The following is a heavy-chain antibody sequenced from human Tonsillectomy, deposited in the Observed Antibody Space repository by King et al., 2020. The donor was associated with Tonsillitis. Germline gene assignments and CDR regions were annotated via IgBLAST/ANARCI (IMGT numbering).Heavy chain of an antibody. CDR2: ISPNSGGT. Sequence: QLVQSGAEVKKPGASVKVSCKASGYTFTGYHMHWVRQARGQGLEWMGWISPNSGGTNYAQMFQGRVTMTRNTSITTAYMELSGLRSDDTAVYYCAKIGTAYGAFDIWGQGTMVTVSS. CDR1: GYTFTGYH. J-gene: IGHJ3*02. D-gene: IGHD3-10*01. V-gene: IGHV1-2*02. CDR3: AKIGTAYGAFDI.